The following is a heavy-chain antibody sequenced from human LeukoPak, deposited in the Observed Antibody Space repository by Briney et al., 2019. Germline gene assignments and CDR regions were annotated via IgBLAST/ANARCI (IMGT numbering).Heavy chain of an antibody. V-gene: IGHV7-4-1*02. J-gene: IGHJ4*02. CDR3: ARESPYYYDSSDYYETDY. CDR1: GYSFNSQG. D-gene: IGHD3-22*01. Sequence: ASVKVSCKASGYSFNSQGMNWVRQAPGQGLEWMGWINTNTGNPTYAQGFTGRFVFSLDTSVSTAYLQISSLKAEDTAVYYCARESPYYYDSSDYYETDYWGQGTLVTVSS. CDR2: INTNTGNP.